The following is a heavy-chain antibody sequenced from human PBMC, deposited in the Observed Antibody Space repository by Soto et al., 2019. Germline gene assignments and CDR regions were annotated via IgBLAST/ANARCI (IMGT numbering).Heavy chain of an antibody. CDR2: IIPMVGLT. J-gene: IGHJ4*02. CDR3: PREGPGRPLDS. D-gene: IGHD1-1*01. Sequence: QVQLVQSGAEVKKPGSSVKVSCKASGYTFSSYSIDWLRQDPGQGLEWMGRIIPMVGLTNYAEKFQGRLGITADKSTGTAYMELSSLTPADPAVYYCPREGPGRPLDSWGQGSRSPSPQ. CDR1: GYTFSSYS. V-gene: IGHV1-69*08.